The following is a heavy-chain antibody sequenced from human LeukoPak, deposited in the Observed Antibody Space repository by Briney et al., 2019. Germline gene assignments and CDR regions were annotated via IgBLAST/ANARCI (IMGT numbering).Heavy chain of an antibody. CDR3: VKDRDDYGSGSYYSYYGMDV. CDR2: ISGDGGST. Sequence: PGGSMRLSCSASGFIFRNYAIHWVRQAPGKGLEYVSAISGDGGSTYYADSVKGRFTISRDNSRNTLHLQMSSLRAEDTAVYYCVKDRDDYGSGSYYSYYGMDVWGQGTTVTVSS. V-gene: IGHV3-64D*06. CDR1: GFIFRNYA. J-gene: IGHJ6*02. D-gene: IGHD3-10*01.